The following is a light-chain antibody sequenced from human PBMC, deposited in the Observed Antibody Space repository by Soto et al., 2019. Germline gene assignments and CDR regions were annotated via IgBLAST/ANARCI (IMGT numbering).Light chain of an antibody. J-gene: IGKJ4*01. V-gene: IGKV3-11*01. CDR1: QSVGTY. Sequence: EIVLTQSPATLSLSPGERASLSCRASQSVGTYLAWYQQKPGQAPSLLIYDASSRAVGVAPRFRGSGSGTGLTVTIAYVEPEDCTVYYCQQRSTWPITFGGGNRVEF. CDR3: QQRSTWPIT. CDR2: DAS.